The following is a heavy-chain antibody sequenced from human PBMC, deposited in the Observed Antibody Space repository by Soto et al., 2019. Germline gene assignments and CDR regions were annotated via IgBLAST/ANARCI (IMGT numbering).Heavy chain of an antibody. J-gene: IGHJ4*02. Sequence: ASVKVSCKXSGYTFTSYGISWVRQAPGQGLEWMGWISAYNGNTNYAQKLQGRVTMTTDTSTSTAYMELRSLRSDDTAVYYCARGLTRGSGYRIPFDYWGQGTLVTVSS. CDR3: ARGLTRGSGYRIPFDY. D-gene: IGHD3-22*01. V-gene: IGHV1-18*04. CDR1: GYTFTSYG. CDR2: ISAYNGNT.